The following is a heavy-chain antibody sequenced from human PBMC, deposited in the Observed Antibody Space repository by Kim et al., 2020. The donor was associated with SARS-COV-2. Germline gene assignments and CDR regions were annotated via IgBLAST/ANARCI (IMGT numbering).Heavy chain of an antibody. J-gene: IGHJ4*02. CDR1: GGSFSGYY. CDR3: ARAARATMVRGVDFDY. D-gene: IGHD3-10*01. Sequence: SETLSLTCAVYGGSFSGYYWSWIHQPPGKGLEWIGEINHSGSTNYNPSLKSRVTISVDTSKNQFSLKLSSVTAADTAVYYCARAARATMVRGVDFDYWGQGTLVTVSS. CDR2: INHSGST. V-gene: IGHV4-34*01.